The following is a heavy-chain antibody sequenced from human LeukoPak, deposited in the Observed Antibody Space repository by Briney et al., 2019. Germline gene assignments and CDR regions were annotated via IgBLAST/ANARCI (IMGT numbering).Heavy chain of an antibody. CDR1: GFTFSTYE. CDR3: ARDQGYWRLWGYYFDY. V-gene: IGHV3-48*03. D-gene: IGHD4/OR15-4a*01. Sequence: QPGGSLRLSCAASGFTFSTYEMNWVRQAPGKGLEWLSYISSSGSSIYSADSVKGRFTISRDNAKNSLYLQMNSLRAEDTAVYYCARDQGYWRLWGYYFDYWGQGTLVTVSS. CDR2: ISSSGSSI. J-gene: IGHJ4*02.